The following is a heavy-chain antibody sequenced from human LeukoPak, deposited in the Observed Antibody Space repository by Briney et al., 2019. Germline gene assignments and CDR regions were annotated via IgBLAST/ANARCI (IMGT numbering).Heavy chain of an antibody. D-gene: IGHD4-17*01. Sequence: SETLSLTCTVSGGSISSYYWSWIRQPAGKGLEWIGRIYTSGSTNYNPSLKSRVTMSVDTSKNQFSLKLSSVTAADTAVYYCASGDDYGDPNAFDIWGQGTMVTVSS. CDR2: IYTSGST. CDR1: GGSISSYY. CDR3: ASGDDYGDPNAFDI. J-gene: IGHJ3*02. V-gene: IGHV4-4*07.